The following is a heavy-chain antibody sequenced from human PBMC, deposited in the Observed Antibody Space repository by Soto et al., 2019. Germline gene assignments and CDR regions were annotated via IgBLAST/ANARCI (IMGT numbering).Heavy chain of an antibody. Sequence: SETLSLTCTVSGGSLSSYYWSWIRQPPGKGLEWIGYIYYSGSTNYNPSLKSRVTISVDTSKNQFSLKLSSVTAADTAVYYCARVRSSGWYVFDAFDIWGQGTLVTVSS. D-gene: IGHD6-19*01. J-gene: IGHJ3*02. CDR1: GGSLSSYY. V-gene: IGHV4-59*01. CDR2: IYYSGST. CDR3: ARVRSSGWYVFDAFDI.